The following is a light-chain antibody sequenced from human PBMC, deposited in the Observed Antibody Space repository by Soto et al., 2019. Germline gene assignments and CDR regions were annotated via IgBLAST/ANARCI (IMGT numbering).Light chain of an antibody. CDR3: CSYAGSSTLAV. V-gene: IGLV2-23*02. CDR1: SSDVGSYNL. J-gene: IGLJ7*01. CDR2: EVS. Sequence: QSVLTQPASVSGSPGQSITISCTGTSSDVGSYNLVSWYQQHPTKAPKLMIYEVSERPSGVSNRFSGSKSDNTASLTISGLQAEYEADYYCCSYAGSSTLAVFGGGTKLTVL.